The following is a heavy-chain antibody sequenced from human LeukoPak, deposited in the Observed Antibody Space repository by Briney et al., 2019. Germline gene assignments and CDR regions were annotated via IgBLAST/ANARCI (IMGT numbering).Heavy chain of an antibody. Sequence: PGGSLRLSCAASGVTFSSYGMHWVRQAPGKGLEWVAVIWYDGSNKYYADSVKGRFTISRDNSKNTLYLQMNSLRAEDTAVYYCAKDYYGSGSYYKFDYWGQGTLVTVSS. CDR1: GVTFSSYG. CDR3: AKDYYGSGSYYKFDY. J-gene: IGHJ4*02. CDR2: IWYDGSNK. V-gene: IGHV3-33*06. D-gene: IGHD3-10*01.